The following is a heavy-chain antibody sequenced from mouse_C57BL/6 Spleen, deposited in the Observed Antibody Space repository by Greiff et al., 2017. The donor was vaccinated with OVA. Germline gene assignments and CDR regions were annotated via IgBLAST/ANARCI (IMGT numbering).Heavy chain of an antibody. CDR3: AREDGYAEFAY. CDR2: INPNNGGT. V-gene: IGHV1-18*01. D-gene: IGHD2-2*01. CDR1: GYTFTDYN. J-gene: IGHJ3*01. Sequence: VQLQQSGPELVKPGASVKIPCKASGYTFTDYNMDWVKQSHGKSLEWIGDINPNNGGTIYNQKFKGKATLTVDKSSSTAYMELRSLTSEDTAVYYCAREDGYAEFAYWGQGTLVTVSA.